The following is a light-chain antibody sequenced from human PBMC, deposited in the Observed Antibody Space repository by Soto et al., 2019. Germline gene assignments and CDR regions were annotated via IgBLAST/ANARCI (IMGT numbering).Light chain of an antibody. CDR2: DAS. Sequence: EIVLTQSPATLSLSPGERATLSCRASQSVSSYLAWYQQKPGQAPRLLIYDASNRATGIPARFSGSGSGTDFTLTISSLQPEDFATYYCQQSYSTPPGTFGQGTKVDI. J-gene: IGKJ1*01. V-gene: IGKV3-11*01. CDR3: QQSYSTPPGT. CDR1: QSVSSY.